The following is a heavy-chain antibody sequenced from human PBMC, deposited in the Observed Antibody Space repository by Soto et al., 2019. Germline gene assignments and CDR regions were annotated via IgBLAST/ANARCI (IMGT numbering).Heavy chain of an antibody. CDR1: GYSFTSYW. D-gene: IGHD3-16*01. J-gene: IGHJ6*02. V-gene: IGHV5-51*01. CDR3: ARGRVGSYASYYYGMDV. CDR2: IYPGDSDT. Sequence: PGESLKISCKGSGYSFTSYWIGWVRQMPGKGLEWMGIIYPGDSDTRYSPSFQGQVTISADKSISTAYLQWSSLKASDTAMYYCARGRVGSYASYYYGMDVWGQGTTVTVYS.